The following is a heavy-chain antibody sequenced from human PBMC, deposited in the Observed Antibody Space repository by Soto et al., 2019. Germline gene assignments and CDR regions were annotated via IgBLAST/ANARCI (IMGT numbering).Heavy chain of an antibody. J-gene: IGHJ4*02. CDR1: GFTFSRYW. Sequence: PGGSLRLSCAVSGFTFSRYWMSWVRQAPGRGLEWVATIAHDGSEKFYVDSVKGRFTISRDNTKNSLYLQMNSLRAEDTAVYYCARESNAHFDYWGQGTVVTVSS. V-gene: IGHV3-7*01. CDR2: IAHDGSEK. D-gene: IGHD7-27*01. CDR3: ARESNAHFDY.